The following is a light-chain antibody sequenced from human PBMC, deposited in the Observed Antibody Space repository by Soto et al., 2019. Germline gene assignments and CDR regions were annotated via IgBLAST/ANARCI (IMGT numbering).Light chain of an antibody. Sequence: DIQMTQSPSSLSASVGDRSTITCRASQSISSYLNWYQQKPGKAPKLLIYEASRLESGVPSRISGSGSGTEFTLTISSLQPDDFATYYCQQYTSYPWTFGQGTKVDIK. CDR2: EAS. V-gene: IGKV1-5*03. CDR1: QSISSY. CDR3: QQYTSYPWT. J-gene: IGKJ1*01.